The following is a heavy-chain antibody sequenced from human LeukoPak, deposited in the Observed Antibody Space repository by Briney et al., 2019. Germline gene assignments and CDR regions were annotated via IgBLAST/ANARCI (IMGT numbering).Heavy chain of an antibody. D-gene: IGHD3-10*01. CDR2: INHSGST. Sequence: SETLSLTCAVYGGSFSGYYWSWIRQPPGKGLEWIGEINHSGSTNYNPSLKSRVTISVDTSKNQFSLKLSSVTAADTAVYYCARHTPGFEGMVRGRRSSSGGYYYYGMDVWGQGTTVTVSS. CDR1: GGSFSGYY. V-gene: IGHV4-34*01. J-gene: IGHJ6*02. CDR3: ARHTPGFEGMVRGRRSSSGGYYYYGMDV.